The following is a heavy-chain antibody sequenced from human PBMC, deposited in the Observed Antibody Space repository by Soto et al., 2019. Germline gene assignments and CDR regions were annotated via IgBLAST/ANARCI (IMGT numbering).Heavy chain of an antibody. D-gene: IGHD5-18*01. CDR3: AKDLFPAMEYYYYGMDV. V-gene: IGHV3-23*01. J-gene: IGHJ6*02. Sequence: PGGSLRLSCTASGFTFSSYAMSWVRQAPGKGLEWVSAISGSGGSTYYADSVKGRFTISRDNSKNTLYLQMNSLRAEDTAVYYCAKDLFPAMEYYYYGMDVWGQGTTVTVSS. CDR2: ISGSGGST. CDR1: GFTFSSYA.